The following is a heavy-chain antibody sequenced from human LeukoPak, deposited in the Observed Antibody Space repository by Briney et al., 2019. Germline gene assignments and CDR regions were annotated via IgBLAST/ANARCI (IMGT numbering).Heavy chain of an antibody. V-gene: IGHV4-39*01. CDR1: GGSISSGGYY. D-gene: IGHD3-22*01. CDR3: ARLVIHSFDY. J-gene: IGHJ4*02. Sequence: SQTLSLTCTVSGGSISSGGYYWSWIRQPPGKGLEWIGNVYYSGTTYYNPSLKSRVTISVDTSKNQFSLKLSSVTAADTAVYYCARLVIHSFDYWGQGTLVTVSS. CDR2: VYYSGTT.